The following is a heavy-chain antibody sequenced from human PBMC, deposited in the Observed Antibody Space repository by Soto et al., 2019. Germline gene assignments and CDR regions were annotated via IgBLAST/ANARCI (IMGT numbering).Heavy chain of an antibody. D-gene: IGHD6-13*01. CDR1: GGPFSSYT. Sequence: QVHLVQSGAVVKMPGSSVKVSCKVSGGPFSSYTISWVRQAPGQGLEWVGEIIPLFGRTNYVQNFQGKVTISADESTNTAYMQLSSLRSEDTAVYYCVRDSIAAAGFDSWGQGTLVTVS. J-gene: IGHJ4*02. CDR3: VRDSIAAAGFDS. V-gene: IGHV1-69*12. CDR2: IIPLFGRT.